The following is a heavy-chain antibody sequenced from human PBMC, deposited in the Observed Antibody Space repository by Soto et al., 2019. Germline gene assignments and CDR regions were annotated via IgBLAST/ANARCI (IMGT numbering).Heavy chain of an antibody. D-gene: IGHD2-15*01. CDR1: GYTFTSYG. Sequence: GAAVKVSCKASGYTFTSYGISWVRQAPGQGLEWMGWISAYNGNTNYAQKLQGRVTMTTDTSTSTAYMELRSLRSDDTAVYYCARGESVVAATDFDYWGQGTLVTVSS. CDR3: ARGESVVAATDFDY. CDR2: ISAYNGNT. J-gene: IGHJ4*02. V-gene: IGHV1-18*01.